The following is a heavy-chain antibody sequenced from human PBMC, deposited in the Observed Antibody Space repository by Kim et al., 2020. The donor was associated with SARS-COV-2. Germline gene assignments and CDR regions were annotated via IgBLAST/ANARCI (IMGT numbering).Heavy chain of an antibody. CDR3: ARGVEYYYGSGSYRPRGYGMDV. CDR1: GYTFTSYY. D-gene: IGHD3-10*01. J-gene: IGHJ6*02. CDR2: INPSGGST. Sequence: ASVKVSYKASGYTFTSYYMHWVRQAPGQGLEWMGIINPSGGSTSYAQKFQGRVTMTRDTSTSTVYMELSSLRSEDTAVYYCARGVEYYYGSGSYRPRGYGMDVWGQGTTVTVSS. V-gene: IGHV1-46*01.